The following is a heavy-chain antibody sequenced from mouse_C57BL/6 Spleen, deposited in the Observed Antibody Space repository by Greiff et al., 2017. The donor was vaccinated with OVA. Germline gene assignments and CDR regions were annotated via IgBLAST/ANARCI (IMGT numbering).Heavy chain of an antibody. CDR3: ARDTTVETDD. CDR1: GYTFTSYW. CDR2: IHPNSGST. Sequence: VKLQESGAELVKPGASVKLSCKASGYTFTSYWMHWVKQRPGQGLEWIGMIHPNSGSTNYNEKFKSKATLTVDKSSSTAYMQLSSLTSEDSAVYYCARDTTVETDDWGQGTTLTVSS. J-gene: IGHJ2*01. D-gene: IGHD1-1*01. V-gene: IGHV1-64*01.